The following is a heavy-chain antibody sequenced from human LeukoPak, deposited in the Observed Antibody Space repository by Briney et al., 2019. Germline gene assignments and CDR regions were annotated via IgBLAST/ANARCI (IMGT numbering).Heavy chain of an antibody. Sequence: SETLSLTCTVSGGSISTYYWSCIRQPPGKGLEWIGHTYYSGSTNYNPSLTSRVTMSVDTSKNQFSLRLSSVTAADTAVYYCAGGRSSSWYSFLDYWGQGTLVTVSS. V-gene: IGHV4-59*01. CDR3: AGGRSSSWYSFLDY. CDR2: TYYSGST. CDR1: GGSISTYY. J-gene: IGHJ4*02. D-gene: IGHD6-13*01.